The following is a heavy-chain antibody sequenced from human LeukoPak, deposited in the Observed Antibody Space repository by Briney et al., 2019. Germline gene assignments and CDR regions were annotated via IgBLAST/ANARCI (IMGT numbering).Heavy chain of an antibody. CDR3: ASSEAVAGTGNFDY. D-gene: IGHD6-19*01. Sequence: PGRSLRLSCAASGFTVSRNYMSWVRQAPGKWLEWDSVIYSGGGPYYADSVKGRFTVSRDNSKNTLYLQMNSLRAEDTAVYYCASSEAVAGTGNFDYWGQGTLVTVSS. CDR2: IYSGGGP. J-gene: IGHJ4*02. CDR1: GFTVSRNY. V-gene: IGHV3-53*01.